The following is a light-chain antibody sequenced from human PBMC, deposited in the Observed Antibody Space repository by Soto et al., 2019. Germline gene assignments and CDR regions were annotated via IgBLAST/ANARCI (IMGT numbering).Light chain of an antibody. J-gene: IGKJ1*01. Sequence: DIQMPQAPSTLSASVGDRVTITCRASQSISSWLAWYQQKPGKDPKLLIYDASRLESGFTSRFSGSGSGTEFTRTISSLQPDDFATYYCQQYNSYSPERTFGRGTKVDIK. CDR3: QQYNSYSPERT. CDR2: DAS. V-gene: IGKV1-5*01. CDR1: QSISSW.